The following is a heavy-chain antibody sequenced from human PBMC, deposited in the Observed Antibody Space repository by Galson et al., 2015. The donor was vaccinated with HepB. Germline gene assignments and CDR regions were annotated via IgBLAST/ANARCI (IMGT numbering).Heavy chain of an antibody. CDR2: IWYDGSNE. Sequence: SLRLSCAASGLTFSTYGMHWVRQAPGKGLEWVAAIWYDGSNENYADSVKGRFTISRDNSKNTLYLQMNSLRTEDTAVYYCASGRWLQLPLYWGQGTLVTVSS. D-gene: IGHD5-24*01. CDR3: ASGRWLQLPLY. J-gene: IGHJ4*02. CDR1: GLTFSTYG. V-gene: IGHV3-33*08.